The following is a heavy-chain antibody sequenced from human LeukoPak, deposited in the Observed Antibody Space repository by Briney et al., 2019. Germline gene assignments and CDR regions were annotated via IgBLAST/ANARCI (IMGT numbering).Heavy chain of an antibody. V-gene: IGHV5-51*01. Sequence: GESLKISCKGFGYTFSNCWIGWVRQMPGKGLEWMGIIYPGDSDIRYSPSFQGQVTISADKSISTAYLQWSSLKASDTAMYYCARQATVLRFLEWLSYFDYWGQGTLVTVSS. D-gene: IGHD3-3*01. CDR3: ARQATVLRFLEWLSYFDY. CDR2: IYPGDSDI. J-gene: IGHJ4*02. CDR1: GYTFSNCW.